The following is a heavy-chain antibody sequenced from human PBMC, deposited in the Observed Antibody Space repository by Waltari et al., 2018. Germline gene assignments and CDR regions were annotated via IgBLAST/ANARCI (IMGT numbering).Heavy chain of an antibody. D-gene: IGHD5-12*01. CDR2: ISGSGGST. V-gene: IGHV3-23*01. CDR3: AKGWDGYNPAY. J-gene: IGHJ4*02. Sequence: EVQLLESGGGLVQPGGSLRLSCAASGFTFSSYAMSWVRQAPGKGVEWVSGISGSGGSTDYADSVKGRFTSSRDNSKNTLYLQMNSLRAEDTAVYYCAKGWDGYNPAYWGQGTLVTVSS. CDR1: GFTFSSYA.